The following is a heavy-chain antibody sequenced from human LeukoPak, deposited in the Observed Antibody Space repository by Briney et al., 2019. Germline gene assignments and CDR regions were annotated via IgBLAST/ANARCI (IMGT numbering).Heavy chain of an antibody. V-gene: IGHV3-7*01. CDR2: INQDGSEK. Sequence: GGSLRLSCAASGLTFGSYWMNWVRQAPGKGLEWVANINQDGSEKYYVDSVKGRFTISRDNAKNTLFLQMDSLRPEDTAVYYCVRSLRSADFWGQGTLVTVSS. CDR1: GLTFGSYW. CDR3: VRSLRSADF. J-gene: IGHJ4*02.